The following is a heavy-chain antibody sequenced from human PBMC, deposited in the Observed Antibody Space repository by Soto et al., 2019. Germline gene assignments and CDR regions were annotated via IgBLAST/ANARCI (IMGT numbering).Heavy chain of an antibody. D-gene: IGHD3-16*01. CDR1: GFIFSNNG. J-gene: IGHJ5*02. V-gene: IGHV3-30*03. CDR2: MSYDGSDT. Sequence: PGGSLRLSCVGSGFIFSNNGMHWVRQTPGKGLEWVAFMSYDGSDTFYADSVKGRFTISRDNSKNTLFLHMSNLRAEDTAMYYCARGGMITFKGVLPPYNWFDPWGQGTLVTVSS. CDR3: ARGGMITFKGVLPPYNWFDP.